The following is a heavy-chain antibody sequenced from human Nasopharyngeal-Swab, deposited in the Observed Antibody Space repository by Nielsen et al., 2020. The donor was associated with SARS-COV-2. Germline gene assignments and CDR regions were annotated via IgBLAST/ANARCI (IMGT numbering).Heavy chain of an antibody. CDR3: ARDLAAAGTNYYYYGMDV. D-gene: IGHD6-13*01. Sequence: GESLKISCAASGFTFSSYWMHWVRQAPGKGLVWVSRINSDGSSTSYADSVKGRFTISRDNAKNTLYLQMNSLRAEDTAVYYCARDLAAAGTNYYYYGMDVWGQGTTVTVSS. J-gene: IGHJ6*02. V-gene: IGHV3-74*01. CDR1: GFTFSSYW. CDR2: INSDGSST.